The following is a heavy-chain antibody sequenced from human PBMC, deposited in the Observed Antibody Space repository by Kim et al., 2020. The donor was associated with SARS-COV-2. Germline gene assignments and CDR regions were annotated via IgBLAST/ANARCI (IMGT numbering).Heavy chain of an antibody. CDR3: ASPFCSGGSCATQADY. CDR2: INHSGST. V-gene: IGHV4-34*01. J-gene: IGHJ4*02. Sequence: SETLSLTCAVYGGSFSGYYWIWIRQPPGKGLEWIGEINHSGSTNYNPSLKSRVTISVDTSKNQFSLKLSSVTAADTAVYYCASPFCSGGSCATQADYWGQGTLVTVSS. D-gene: IGHD2-15*01. CDR1: GGSFSGYY.